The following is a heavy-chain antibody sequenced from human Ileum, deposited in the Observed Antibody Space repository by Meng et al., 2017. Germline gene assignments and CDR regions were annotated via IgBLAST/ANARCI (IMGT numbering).Heavy chain of an antibody. CDR1: GGSISSSSYY. J-gene: IGHJ4*02. D-gene: IGHD3-16*02. V-gene: IGHV4-39*06. Sequence: SETLSLTCTVSGGSISSSSYYWGWIRQPPGKGLEWIGSIYYSGSTYYNSSLKSLVTISVDTSKNQFPLKLSSVTAAGTAVCYCARNYDYVWGSYRGSFYYWARGPLAPSPQ. CDR3: ARNYDYVWGSYRGSFYY. CDR2: IYYSGST.